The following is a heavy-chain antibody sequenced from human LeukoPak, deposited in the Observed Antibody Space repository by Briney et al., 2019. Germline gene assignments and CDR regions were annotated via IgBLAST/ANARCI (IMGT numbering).Heavy chain of an antibody. J-gene: IGHJ4*02. CDR1: RYTFTVYY. V-gene: IGHV1-2*02. CDR2: INTKSGGT. Sequence: ASVKVSCKASRYTFTVYYIHWVRQAPGHGLEWLGWINTKSGGTDFAQKFQGRLTMTRDTSISTAYMELSSLKSDDTAVYCCARDGYCSTTNCFDYWGQGTLVSVSS. D-gene: IGHD2-2*01. CDR3: ARDGYCSTTNCFDY.